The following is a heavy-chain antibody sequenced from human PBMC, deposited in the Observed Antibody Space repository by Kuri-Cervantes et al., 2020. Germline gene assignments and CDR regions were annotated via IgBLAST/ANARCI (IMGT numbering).Heavy chain of an antibody. CDR1: GYTFTSYA. J-gene: IGHJ3*02. CDR2: ISVYNGNT. D-gene: IGHD3-22*01. V-gene: IGHV1-18*01. Sequence: ASVKVSCKASGYTFTSYAMHWVRQAPGQRLEWMGWISVYNGNTNYAQKFQGRVTMTTDTSTSTAYMELRSLRSDDTAVYYCAAEDSSGYERAFDIWGQGTMVTVSS. CDR3: AAEDSSGYERAFDI.